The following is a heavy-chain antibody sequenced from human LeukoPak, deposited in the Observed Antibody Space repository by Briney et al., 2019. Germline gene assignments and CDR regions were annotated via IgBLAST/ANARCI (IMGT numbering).Heavy chain of an antibody. Sequence: SETLSLTCTVSGSSISSYYWSWIRQPPGKGLEWIGYIYYSGSTNYNPSLKSRVTISVDTSKNQFSLKLSSVTAADTAVYYCAGASMAFNWFDPWGQGTLVTVSS. J-gene: IGHJ5*02. CDR2: IYYSGST. CDR3: AGASMAFNWFDP. V-gene: IGHV4-59*01. D-gene: IGHD2-8*01. CDR1: GSSISSYY.